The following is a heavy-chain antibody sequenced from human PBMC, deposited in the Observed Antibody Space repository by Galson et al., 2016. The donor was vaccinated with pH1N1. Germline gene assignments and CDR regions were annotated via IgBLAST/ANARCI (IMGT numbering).Heavy chain of an antibody. Sequence: SETLSLTCTVSGDSVSSASYYWSWIRQPPGKGLEWIAYIYYSGSTNYNPSLKSRVTISVDTSNNHFSLKLSSVTAADTAVYYCATLVGATRGIDYWGQGTLVTVSS. V-gene: IGHV4-61*03. CDR1: GDSVSSASYY. CDR2: IYYSGST. CDR3: ATLVGATRGIDY. D-gene: IGHD1-26*01. J-gene: IGHJ4*02.